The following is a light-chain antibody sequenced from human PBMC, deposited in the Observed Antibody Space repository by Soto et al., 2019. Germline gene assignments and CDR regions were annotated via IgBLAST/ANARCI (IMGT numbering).Light chain of an antibody. V-gene: IGLV2-14*01. Sequence: QSVLTQPASVSGSPGQSITISCTGTSSDVGGYNYVSWYQQHPGKAPKLMIYDVSNLPSGVSNRFSGSKSGNTASLTISGLQAEDEADYYCSSYTSISTLVFGGGTKLTV. J-gene: IGLJ2*01. CDR3: SSYTSISTLV. CDR2: DVS. CDR1: SSDVGGYNY.